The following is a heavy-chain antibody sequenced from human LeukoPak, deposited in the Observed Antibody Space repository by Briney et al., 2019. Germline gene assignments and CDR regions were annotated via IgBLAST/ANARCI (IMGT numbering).Heavy chain of an antibody. V-gene: IGHV3-33*06. CDR2: IWYDGSNK. D-gene: IGHD2-21*02. Sequence: GGSLRLSCAASGFTFSSYGMHWVRQAPGKGLEWVAVIWYDGSNKYYADSVKGRFTISRDNSKNTLYLQMNSLRAEDTDVYYCAKGPCGGDCYSDYWGQGTLVTVSS. CDR3: AKGPCGGDCYSDY. CDR1: GFTFSSYG. J-gene: IGHJ4*02.